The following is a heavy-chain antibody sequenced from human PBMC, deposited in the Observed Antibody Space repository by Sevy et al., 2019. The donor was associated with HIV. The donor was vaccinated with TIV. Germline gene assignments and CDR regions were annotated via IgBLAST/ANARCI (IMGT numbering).Heavy chain of an antibody. Sequence: SETLSLTCSVSGDSITSSSYYWGWIRQPPGKGLEWIGIIYYRGNTYYNPSLKSRVTIFVDTSKNHFSLKLTSVTADDTAFYYCARRAYGSSHYFDYWGQGTLVNVSS. J-gene: IGHJ4*02. CDR3: ARRAYGSSHYFDY. D-gene: IGHD6-13*01. V-gene: IGHV4-39*02. CDR1: GDSITSSSYY. CDR2: IYYRGNT.